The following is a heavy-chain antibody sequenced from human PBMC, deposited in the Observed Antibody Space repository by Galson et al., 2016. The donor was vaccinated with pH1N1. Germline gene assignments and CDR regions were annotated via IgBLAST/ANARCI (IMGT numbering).Heavy chain of an antibody. D-gene: IGHD1-26*01. CDR2: ISPYNGNT. CDR1: GYTFNIYG. J-gene: IGHJ6*02. V-gene: IGHV1-18*01. Sequence: SVKVSCKASGYTFNIYGISWVRQAPGQGLEWMGWISPYNGNTNYAQKFQGRVSMTTDTSSSLVYMELRSLRPDDTAVYCCARMDLRGGASTGAGDYYGMDVWGQGTTVTVSS. CDR3: ARMDLRGGASTGAGDYYGMDV.